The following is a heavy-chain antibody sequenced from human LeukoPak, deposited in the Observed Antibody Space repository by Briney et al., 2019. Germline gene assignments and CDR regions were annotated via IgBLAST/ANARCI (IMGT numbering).Heavy chain of an antibody. D-gene: IGHD6-19*01. CDR3: ARGKYSSGWSGWFDP. J-gene: IGHJ5*02. Sequence: PSETLSLTCTVSGGSISGSSYYWGWIRQPPGKGLEWIGSIYYSGSTYYNPSLKSRFTISVDTSKNQFSLKLSSVTAADTAVYYCARGKYSSGWSGWFDPWGQGTLVTVSS. CDR2: IYYSGST. V-gene: IGHV4-39*01. CDR1: GGSISGSSYY.